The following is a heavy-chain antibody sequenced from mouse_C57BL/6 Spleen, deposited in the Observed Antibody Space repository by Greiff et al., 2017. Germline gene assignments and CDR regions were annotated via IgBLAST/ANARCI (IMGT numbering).Heavy chain of an antibody. CDR1: GYTFTSYW. CDR3: ARGGVGYGSSYGGFAY. D-gene: IGHD1-1*01. V-gene: IGHV1-53*01. J-gene: IGHJ3*01. Sequence: QVQLQQPGTELVKPGASVKLSCKASGYTFTSYWMHWVKQRPGQGLEWIGNINPSNGGTTYNEKFKSKAPLTVDKSSSTAYMQLSSLTSEDSAVYYCARGGVGYGSSYGGFAYWGQGTLVTVSA. CDR2: INPSNGGT.